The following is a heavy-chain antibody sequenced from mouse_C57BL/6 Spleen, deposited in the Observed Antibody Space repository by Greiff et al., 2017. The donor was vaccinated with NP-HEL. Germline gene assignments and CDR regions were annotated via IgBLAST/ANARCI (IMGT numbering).Heavy chain of an antibody. CDR1: GYSFTDYN. CDR3: ARTPGYGEGYFDY. D-gene: IGHD1-2*01. CDR2: INPNYGTT. V-gene: IGHV1-39*01. Sequence: EVQLQQSGPELVKPGASVKISCKASGYSFTDYNMNWVKRSNGKSLEWSGVINPNYGTTNYNQKFKGKATLTVDQSSSTPYMQLNSLTSEDSAVSYCARTPGYGEGYFDYWGHGTTLTVSS. J-gene: IGHJ2*01.